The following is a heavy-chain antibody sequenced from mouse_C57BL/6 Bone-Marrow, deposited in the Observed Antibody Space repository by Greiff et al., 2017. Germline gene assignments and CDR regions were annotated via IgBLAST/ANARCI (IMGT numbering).Heavy chain of an antibody. CDR2: INPNNGGT. CDR3: ARPYYYGSSYAFYFDY. CDR1: GYTFTDYN. D-gene: IGHD1-1*01. J-gene: IGHJ2*01. Sequence: EVQLQQSGPELVKPGASVKMSCKASGYTFTDYNMHWVKQSHGKSLEWIGYINPNNGGTSYNQKFKGKATLTVNKSSSTAYMELRSLTSEDSAVYYCARPYYYGSSYAFYFDYWGQGTTLTVSS. V-gene: IGHV1-22*01.